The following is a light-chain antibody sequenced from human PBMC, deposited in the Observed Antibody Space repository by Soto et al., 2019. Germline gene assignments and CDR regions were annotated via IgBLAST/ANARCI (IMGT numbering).Light chain of an antibody. CDR3: QQYSNWPQT. Sequence: EIVMTQSPATLSVSPGERITLSCRASQSVSSNLAWYQQKPGQAPRLLMYGASTRATGLPARFSGSGSGTEFTLTISSLQSEDFAIYYCQQYSNWPQTFGQGTKVEIK. V-gene: IGKV3-15*01. CDR2: GAS. CDR1: QSVSSN. J-gene: IGKJ1*01.